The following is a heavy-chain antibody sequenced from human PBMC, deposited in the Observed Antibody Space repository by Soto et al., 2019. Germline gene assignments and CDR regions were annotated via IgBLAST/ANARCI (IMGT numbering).Heavy chain of an antibody. D-gene: IGHD2-15*01. CDR2: ISSSGSTI. CDR1: GFTFSDYY. CDR3: ARAKTAYCSGGSCYFGDAFDI. V-gene: IGHV3-11*01. J-gene: IGHJ3*02. Sequence: PGGSLRLSCAASGFTFSDYYMIWTRQAPGKGLEWVSYISSSGSTIYYADSVKGRFTISRDNAKNSLYLQMNSLRAEDTAVYYCARAKTAYCSGGSCYFGDAFDIWGQGTMVTVSS.